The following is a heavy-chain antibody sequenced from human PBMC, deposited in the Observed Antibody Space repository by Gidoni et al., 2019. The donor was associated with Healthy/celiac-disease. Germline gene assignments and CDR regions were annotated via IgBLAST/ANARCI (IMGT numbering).Heavy chain of an antibody. CDR3: ARAYHYYYGMDV. V-gene: IGHV4-34*01. CDR1: GGSFSGYY. Sequence: QVQLQQWGAGLLKPSETLSLTCAVYGGSFSGYYWSWIRQPPGKGLEWIGEINHSGSTNYNPSLKSRVTISVDTSKNQFSLKLSSVTAADTAVYYCARAYHYYYGMDVWGQGTTVTVSS. J-gene: IGHJ6*02. CDR2: INHSGST.